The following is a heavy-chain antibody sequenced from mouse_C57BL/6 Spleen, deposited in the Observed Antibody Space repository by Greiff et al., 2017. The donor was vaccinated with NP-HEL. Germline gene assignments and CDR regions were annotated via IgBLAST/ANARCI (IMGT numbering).Heavy chain of an antibody. J-gene: IGHJ3*01. Sequence: VQLQQSGAELVRPGTSVKVSCKASGYAFTNYLIEWVKQRPGQGLEWIGVINPGSGGTNYNEKFKGKATLTADKSSSTAYMQLSSLTSEDSAVYFCARGRNYYGSSYGFAYWGQGTLVTVSA. V-gene: IGHV1-54*01. CDR2: INPGSGGT. CDR3: ARGRNYYGSSYGFAY. D-gene: IGHD1-1*01. CDR1: GYAFTNYL.